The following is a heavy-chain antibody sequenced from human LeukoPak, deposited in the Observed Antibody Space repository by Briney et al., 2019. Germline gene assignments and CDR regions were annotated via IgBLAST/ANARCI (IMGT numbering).Heavy chain of an antibody. CDR2: ISYDGSNK. CDR1: GFTFSSYA. V-gene: IGHV3-30-3*01. CDR3: ARGGYVRGAFDI. D-gene: IGHD6-13*01. J-gene: IGHJ3*02. Sequence: QPGRSLRLSCAASGFTFSSYAMHWVRQAPGKGLEWVAVISYDGSNKYYADSVKGRFTISRDNSKNTLYLQMNSLRAEDTAVYYCARGGYVRGAFDIWGQGTMVTVSS.